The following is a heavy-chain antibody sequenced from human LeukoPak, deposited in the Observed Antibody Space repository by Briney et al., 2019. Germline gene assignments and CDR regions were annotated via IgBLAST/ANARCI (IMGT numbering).Heavy chain of an antibody. D-gene: IGHD5-12*01. CDR1: GYTFTGYY. CDR3: ARDVGLGGYDLGANFDY. J-gene: IGHJ4*02. V-gene: IGHV1-2*02. Sequence: ASVKVSCKASGYTFTGYYMHWVRQAPGQGLEWMGWINPNSGGTNYAQKFQGRVTMTRDTSISTAYMELSRLRSDDTAVYCCARDVGLGGYDLGANFDYWGQGTLVTVSS. CDR2: INPNSGGT.